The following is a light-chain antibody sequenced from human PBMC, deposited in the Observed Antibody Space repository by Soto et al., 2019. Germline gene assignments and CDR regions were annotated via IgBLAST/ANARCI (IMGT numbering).Light chain of an antibody. J-gene: IGKJ5*01. Sequence: EIVLTQSPGTLSLSPGERATLSCRASQTVSSSFLAWYQQKPGQAPRLLIYGASTRATGIPDRFSGSGSGTDFTLTISRLDPEDFAVYYCQQYGSSEVTFGQGTRLEMK. CDR3: QQYGSSEVT. CDR1: QTVSSSF. V-gene: IGKV3-20*01. CDR2: GAS.